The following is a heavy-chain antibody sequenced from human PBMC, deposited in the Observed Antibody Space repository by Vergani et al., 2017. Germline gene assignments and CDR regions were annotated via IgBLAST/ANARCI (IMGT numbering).Heavy chain of an antibody. J-gene: IGHJ3*02. Sequence: QVQLQESGPGLVKPSETLSLTCTVSGGSISSHYWSWIRQPPGKGLEWIGYIYYSGSTNYNPSLKSRGTISVDTSKNQFSLKLSSVTAADTAVYYCARYYYDSSGPDDAFDIWGQGTMVTVSS. CDR3: ARYYYDSSGPDDAFDI. CDR2: IYYSGST. V-gene: IGHV4-59*11. CDR1: GGSISSHY. D-gene: IGHD3-22*01.